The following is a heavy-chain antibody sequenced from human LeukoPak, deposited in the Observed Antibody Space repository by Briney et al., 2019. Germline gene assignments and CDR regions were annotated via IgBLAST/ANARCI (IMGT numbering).Heavy chain of an antibody. J-gene: IGHJ4*02. CDR2: IKPRDDST. D-gene: IGHD3-16*01. CDR3: ARDFVWAVDY. V-gene: IGHV1-46*01. CDR1: GFTFSSYH. Sequence: ASVKVSCKAFGFTFSSYHINWVRQAPGQGLEWMGIIKPRDDSTIYAQKFQGRLIMTWDTSTSTAYMELSSLRSDDTALYYCARDFVWAVDYWGQGSLVTVSS.